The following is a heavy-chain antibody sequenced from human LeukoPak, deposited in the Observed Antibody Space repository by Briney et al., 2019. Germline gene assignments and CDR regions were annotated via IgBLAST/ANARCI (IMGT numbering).Heavy chain of an antibody. CDR3: ARGPPNWGYDY. V-gene: IGHV1-8*01. CDR1: GDTFTSYE. CDR2: MSPNSGDT. Sequence: GASLKVSCKASGDTFTSYEFNWVRQATGQRPEWMGWMSPNSGDTGYAQKFQDRVTMTRNTSISTAYMELSSLRSDDTAVYYCARGPPNWGYDYWGPGTLVTVSS. J-gene: IGHJ4*02. D-gene: IGHD7-27*01.